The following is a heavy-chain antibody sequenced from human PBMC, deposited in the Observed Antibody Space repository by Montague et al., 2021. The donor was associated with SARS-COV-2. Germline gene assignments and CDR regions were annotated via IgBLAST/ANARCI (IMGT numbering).Heavy chain of an antibody. Sequence: SETLSLTCTVSGGSITNNIDYWAWIRQPPGKGLEWIGSIYYTGNTYYNPSLKSRVTISVVTSKNHFTLKLSSVTAAETAVYYCARLKRYFDSSGSPSAFDXWGQGTKFTVSS. CDR3: ARLKRYFDSSGSPSAFDX. D-gene: IGHD3-22*01. CDR2: IYYTGNT. CDR1: GGSITNNIDY. J-gene: IGHJ3*01. V-gene: IGHV4-39*02.